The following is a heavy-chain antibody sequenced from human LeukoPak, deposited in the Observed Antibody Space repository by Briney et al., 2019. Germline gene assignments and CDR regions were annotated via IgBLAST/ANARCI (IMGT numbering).Heavy chain of an antibody. V-gene: IGHV3-30*04. J-gene: IGHJ4*02. CDR1: GFTFSSYA. D-gene: IGHD3-10*01. CDR2: ISYDGSNK. Sequence: GRSLRLSCAASGFTFSSYAMHWVRQAPGKGLEWVAVISYDGSNKYYADSVKGRFTISRDNSKNTLYMQMNSLRAEDTAVSYCARSLFGFGESWDDYWGQGTLVTVSS. CDR3: ARSLFGFGESWDDY.